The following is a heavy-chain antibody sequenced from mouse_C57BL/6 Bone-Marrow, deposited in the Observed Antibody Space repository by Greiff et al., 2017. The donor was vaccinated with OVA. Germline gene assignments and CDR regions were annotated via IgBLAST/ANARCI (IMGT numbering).Heavy chain of an antibody. CDR3: TRTIRATVVARYFDV. V-gene: IGHV1-15*01. D-gene: IGHD1-1*01. J-gene: IGHJ1*03. Sequence: VQLQQSGAELVRPGASVTLSCKASGYTFTDYEMHWVKQTPVHGLEWIGAIDPETGGTAYNQKFKGKAILTADKSSSTAYMELRSLTSEDSAVYYCTRTIRATVVARYFDVWGTGTTVTVSS. CDR2: IDPETGGT. CDR1: GYTFTDYE.